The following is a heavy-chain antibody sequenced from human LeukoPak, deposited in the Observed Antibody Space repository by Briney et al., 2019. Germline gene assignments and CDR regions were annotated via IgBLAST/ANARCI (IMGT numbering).Heavy chain of an antibody. CDR3: ARRPTGDPKFDY. Sequence: SETLSLTCSVSGGSISNYFWTWIRQPPGKGLEWIGYIYSSGSTYYNPSLKSRVTISVDTSKNRFSLKLSTVTAADTAVYYCARRPTGDPKFDYWGQGALVTVSS. J-gene: IGHJ4*02. V-gene: IGHV4-59*08. D-gene: IGHD7-27*01. CDR2: IYSSGST. CDR1: GGSISNYF.